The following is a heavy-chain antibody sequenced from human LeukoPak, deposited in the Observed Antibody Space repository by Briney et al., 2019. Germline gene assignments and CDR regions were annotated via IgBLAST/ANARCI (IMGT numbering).Heavy chain of an antibody. Sequence: GGSLRLSCAASGFTFSSYAMSWVRQAPGKGLELVSAISGSGGSTYYADSVKSRFTISRDNSKNTLYLQMNSLRAEDTAVYYCAKFRGSSSWYGGDYFDYWGQGTLVTVSS. J-gene: IGHJ4*02. CDR2: ISGSGGST. CDR1: GFTFSSYA. D-gene: IGHD6-13*01. CDR3: AKFRGSSSWYGGDYFDY. V-gene: IGHV3-23*01.